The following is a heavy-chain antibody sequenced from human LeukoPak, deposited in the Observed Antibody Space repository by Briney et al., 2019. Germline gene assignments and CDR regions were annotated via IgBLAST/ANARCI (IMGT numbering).Heavy chain of an antibody. CDR2: INLRGHT. J-gene: IGHJ6*03. CDR3: ARVQGEYYDFWSGYYTDYYYYMDV. V-gene: IGHV4-38-2*02. Sequence: SETLSLTCTVSGYSISSGYYWGWIRQPPGKGLEWIGSINLRGHTYYNPSLKGRVTISVDTSRNQFSLKLSSVTAADTAVYYCARVQGEYYDFWSGYYTDYYYYMDVWGKGTTVTVSS. D-gene: IGHD3-3*01. CDR1: GYSISSGYY.